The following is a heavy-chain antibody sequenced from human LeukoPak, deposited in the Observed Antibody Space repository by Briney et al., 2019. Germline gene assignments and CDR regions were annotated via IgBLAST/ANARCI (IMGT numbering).Heavy chain of an antibody. D-gene: IGHD3-10*01. Sequence: SETLSLTCAVYGGSFSGYCWSWIRQPPGKGLEWIGEINHSGSTNYNPSLKSRVTISVDTSKNQFSLKLSSVTAADTAVYYCARGLRTPMVRGVIVYFDYWGQGTLVTVSS. J-gene: IGHJ4*02. CDR3: ARGLRTPMVRGVIVYFDY. CDR2: INHSGST. V-gene: IGHV4-34*01. CDR1: GGSFSGYC.